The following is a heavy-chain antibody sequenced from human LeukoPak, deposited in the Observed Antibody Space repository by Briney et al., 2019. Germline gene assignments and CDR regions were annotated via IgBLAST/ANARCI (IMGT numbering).Heavy chain of an antibody. Sequence: SVKVSCKASGGTFSSYAISWVRQAPGQGLEWMGGIIPIFGTANYAQKFQGRVTITTDESTSTAYMELSSLRSEDTAVYYCARDGAGCSSTSCYTGRRCVCAFDIWGQGTMVTVSP. D-gene: IGHD2-2*02. CDR1: GGTFSSYA. CDR2: IIPIFGTA. J-gene: IGHJ3*02. CDR3: ARDGAGCSSTSCYTGRRCVCAFDI. V-gene: IGHV1-69*05.